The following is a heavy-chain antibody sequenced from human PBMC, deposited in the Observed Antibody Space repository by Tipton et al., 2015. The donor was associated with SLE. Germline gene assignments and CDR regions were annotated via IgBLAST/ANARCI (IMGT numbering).Heavy chain of an antibody. CDR2: IYHSGST. CDR1: GDSITSITRTNW. Sequence: TLSLTCTVSGDSITSITRTNWWSWVRQPPGKGLEWIGEIYHSGSTNYKPSLKSRVTLSLDTSENQFSLKLTSVTAADTAVYFCAREGGGTFLWGQGTLVTVSS. D-gene: IGHD1-26*01. CDR3: AREGGGTFL. V-gene: IGHV4-4*01. J-gene: IGHJ4*02.